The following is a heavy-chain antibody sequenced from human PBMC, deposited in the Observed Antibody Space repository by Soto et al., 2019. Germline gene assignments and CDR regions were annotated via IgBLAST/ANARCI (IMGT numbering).Heavy chain of an antibody. Sequence: PSETLSLTCTVSGGSISSSSYYWGWIRQPPGKGLECIGSIYYSGRTYYNPSLKSRVTITVDTSKNQFSLKLSSVTAAYTAVYYCARQLVVMGYYYYGMDVWGQGTTVTVS. D-gene: IGHD3-22*01. V-gene: IGHV4-39*01. CDR3: ARQLVVMGYYYYGMDV. CDR2: IYYSGRT. J-gene: IGHJ6*02. CDR1: GGSISSSSYY.